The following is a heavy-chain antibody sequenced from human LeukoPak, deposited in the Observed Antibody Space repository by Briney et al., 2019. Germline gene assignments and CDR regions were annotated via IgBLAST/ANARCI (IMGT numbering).Heavy chain of an antibody. D-gene: IGHD3-3*01. V-gene: IGHV3-64*01. CDR1: GFTFSSYS. Sequence: GGSLRLSCAASGFTFSSYSMNWVRQAPGKGLEYVSAISSNGGSTYYANSVKGRFTISRDNSKNTLYLQMGSLRAEDMAVYYCARRHYDFWSAHSDAFDIWGQGTMVTVSS. CDR2: ISSNGGST. CDR3: ARRHYDFWSAHSDAFDI. J-gene: IGHJ3*02.